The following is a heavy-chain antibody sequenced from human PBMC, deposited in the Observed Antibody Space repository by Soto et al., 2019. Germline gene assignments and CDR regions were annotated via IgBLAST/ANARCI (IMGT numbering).Heavy chain of an antibody. J-gene: IGHJ4*02. D-gene: IGHD3-9*01. Sequence: SETLCLTCAVYGGSFSGYYWSWIRQPTGKGLEWIGEINHSGSTTYNPSLKSRVTMSADTSKNQFSLKLNSVTAADTAVYYCARSQYEILTGYYLGYWGQGTRVTVSS. CDR1: GGSFSGYY. CDR2: INHSGST. CDR3: ARSQYEILTGYYLGY. V-gene: IGHV4-34*01.